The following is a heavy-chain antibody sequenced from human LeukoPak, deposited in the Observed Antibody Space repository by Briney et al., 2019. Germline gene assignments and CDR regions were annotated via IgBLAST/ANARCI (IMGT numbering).Heavy chain of an antibody. J-gene: IGHJ4*02. D-gene: IGHD3-10*01. Sequence: PGGSLRLSCAVSGFTFSSYWMGWVRQAPGKGLEWVASINQDGSEKYYVDSVKGRFTISRDNAKNSLYLQMNSLRAEDTAVYYCARGGRDMVRGVISYWGQGTLVTVSS. V-gene: IGHV3-7*01. CDR2: INQDGSEK. CDR3: ARGGRDMVRGVISY. CDR1: GFTFSSYW.